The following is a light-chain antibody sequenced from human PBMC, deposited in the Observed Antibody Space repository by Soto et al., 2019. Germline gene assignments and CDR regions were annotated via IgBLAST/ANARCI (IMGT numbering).Light chain of an antibody. CDR2: KAS. Sequence: DIQMTQSPSTLSAYVGDRVTITCRASQSISDSLAWYQQKPGKAPKLLIYKASILESGVPSRVSGSGSGTEFTLTINSLQPDDFATYFCQHYDSYSYNFGQGTKLEIK. CDR3: QHYDSYSYN. V-gene: IGKV1-5*03. CDR1: QSISDS. J-gene: IGKJ2*01.